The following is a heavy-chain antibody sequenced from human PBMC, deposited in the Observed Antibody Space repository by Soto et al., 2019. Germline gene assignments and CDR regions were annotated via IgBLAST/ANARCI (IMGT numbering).Heavy chain of an antibody. Sequence: ASETLSLTCTFSGGSLSSGGFYWRWVRQHPGKGLEWIGYIYYSGSTYYNPSLKSRVTISVDTSKNQFSLKLSSVTAADTAVYYCARVYGSGSYPVFDYWGQGTLVTVSS. J-gene: IGHJ4*02. CDR1: GGSLSSGGFY. D-gene: IGHD3-10*01. V-gene: IGHV4-31*03. CDR3: ARVYGSGSYPVFDY. CDR2: IYYSGST.